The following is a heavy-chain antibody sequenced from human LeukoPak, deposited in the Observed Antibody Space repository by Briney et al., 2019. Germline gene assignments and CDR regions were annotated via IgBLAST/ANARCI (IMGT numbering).Heavy chain of an antibody. J-gene: IGHJ4*02. V-gene: IGHV3-23*01. CDR1: GFTFSSYA. Sequence: GGSLRLSCAASGFTFSSYAMSWVRQAPGKGLEWVSTISGSGGSTYYADSVKGRFTISRDNSKNTLYLQMNSLRAEDTAVYYCAKSIVVVPPQYYFDYWGQGTLVTVSS. D-gene: IGHD2-2*01. CDR3: AKSIVVVPPQYYFDY. CDR2: ISGSGGST.